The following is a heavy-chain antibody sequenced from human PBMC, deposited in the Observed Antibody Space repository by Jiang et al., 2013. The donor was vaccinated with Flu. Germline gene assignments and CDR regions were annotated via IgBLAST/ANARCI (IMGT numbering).Heavy chain of an antibody. Sequence: QSGAEVKKPGESLKISCKGSEYTFTSYWIAWVRQMPGKGLEWMGIIYPGTSSTKYSLSFQGQVTISVDKSINTAYLQWSSLKASDTAVYYCARHMSVGGXTGYNYGMDVWGQGTTVTLSS. CDR1: EYTFTSYW. CDR3: ARHMSVGGXTGYNYGMDV. J-gene: IGHJ6*02. V-gene: IGHV5-51*01. D-gene: IGHD3-9*01. CDR2: IYPGTSST.